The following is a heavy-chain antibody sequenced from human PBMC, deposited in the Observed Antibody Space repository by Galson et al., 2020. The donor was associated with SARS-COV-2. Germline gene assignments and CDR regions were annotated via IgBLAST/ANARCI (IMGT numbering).Heavy chain of an antibody. CDR2: ISGSSSHI. CDR3: ARGLCGGDWYED. V-gene: IGHV3-21*01. Sequence: EGSLRLSCAASGFTFSDYFMNWVRQAPGKGLEWVSAISGSSSHIYYADSVKGRFTISRDNAKNSVYLQMNSLRAEDTAVYYCARGLCGGDWYEDWGQGTLVTVSS. D-gene: IGHD2-21*02. J-gene: IGHJ4*02. CDR1: GFTFSDYF.